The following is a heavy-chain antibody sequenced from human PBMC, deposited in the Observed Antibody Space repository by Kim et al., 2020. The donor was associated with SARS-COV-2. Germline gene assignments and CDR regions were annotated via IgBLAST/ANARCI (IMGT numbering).Heavy chain of an antibody. CDR2: IFSSANT. Sequence: SETLSLTCTVSGAFIESYYWSWIRQPPGKGLEWIGYIFSSANTNYNPSLKSRVTMSLDRSKNQFSLKLTSVIAADTAIYYCARVFGYSSSDLRDYWGQGILVTVSS. CDR1: GAFIESYY. CDR3: ARVFGYSSSDLRDY. V-gene: IGHV4-59*13. D-gene: IGHD6-19*01. J-gene: IGHJ4*02.